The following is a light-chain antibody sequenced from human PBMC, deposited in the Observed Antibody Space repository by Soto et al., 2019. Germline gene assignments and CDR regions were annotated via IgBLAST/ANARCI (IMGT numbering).Light chain of an antibody. V-gene: IGLV2-14*01. CDR3: SSYTSSSTLV. J-gene: IGLJ1*01. Sequence: QSVLTQPASVSGSPGQSIIISCTGTSSDVGGYNYVSWYQQHPGKAPKLMIYEVTNRPSGVSHRFSGSKSGNTASLTISGLQAEDEADYYCSSYTSSSTLVFGTGTKLTVL. CDR1: SSDVGGYNY. CDR2: EVT.